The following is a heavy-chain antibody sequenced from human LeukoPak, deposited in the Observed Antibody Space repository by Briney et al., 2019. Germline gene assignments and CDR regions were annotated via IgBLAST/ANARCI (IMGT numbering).Heavy chain of an antibody. CDR3: ARAPRPLNYYHHMDV. Sequence: PSETLSLTCTVSGGSISSSSYYWGWIRQPPGKGLEWIGSIYYSGSTYYNPSLKSRVTISVDTSKNQFSLRLTSLTAADTAVYYCARAPRPLNYYHHMDVWGKGTTVTVSS. CDR1: GGSISSSSYY. CDR2: IYYSGST. V-gene: IGHV4-39*07. J-gene: IGHJ6*03. D-gene: IGHD1-14*01.